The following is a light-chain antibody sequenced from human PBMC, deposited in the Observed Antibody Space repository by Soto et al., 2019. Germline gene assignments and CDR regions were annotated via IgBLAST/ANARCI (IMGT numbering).Light chain of an antibody. Sequence: EFVFMQSPGPLSLSLGGRATISCRASQTVRNNYLAWYQQKPGQAHRLLIYDAYSRATGIPDRFSGGGSGTDFTLTIRRLEPEEFAVYYCKQFSSYPLTVGGGTKVEIK. CDR1: QTVRNNY. V-gene: IGKV3-20*01. CDR2: DAY. J-gene: IGKJ4*01. CDR3: KQFSSYPLT.